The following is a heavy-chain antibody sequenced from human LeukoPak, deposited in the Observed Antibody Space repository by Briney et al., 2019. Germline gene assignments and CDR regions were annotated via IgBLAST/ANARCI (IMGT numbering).Heavy chain of an antibody. CDR1: GFTFSSYW. D-gene: IGHD3-22*01. J-gene: IGHJ3*02. V-gene: IGHV3-7*03. CDR2: IKQDGSEK. CDR3: AKGYHDSSGPGAFDI. Sequence: GGSLRLSCAASGFTFSSYWMSWVRQAPGKGLEWVANIKQDGSEKYYVDSVKGRFTISRDNSKNTLYLQMNSLRAEDTAVYYCAKGYHDSSGPGAFDIWGQGTMVTVSS.